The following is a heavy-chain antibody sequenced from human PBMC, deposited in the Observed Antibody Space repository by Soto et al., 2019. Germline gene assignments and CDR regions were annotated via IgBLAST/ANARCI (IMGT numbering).Heavy chain of an antibody. Sequence: SGEGSGYNVSRSRFTRVRQMPGKGLEWMGRIDPSDSYTNYSPYFQGHFTSSAYKSISTAYLQWSSLKASDTAMYYCATFLWGQLAGARDCCYVMDFWVKGST. CDR1: GYNVSRSR. CDR2: IDPSDSYT. CDR3: ATFLWGQLAGARDCCYVMDF. V-gene: IGHV5-10-1*01. D-gene: IGHD6-13*01. J-gene: IGHJ6*01.